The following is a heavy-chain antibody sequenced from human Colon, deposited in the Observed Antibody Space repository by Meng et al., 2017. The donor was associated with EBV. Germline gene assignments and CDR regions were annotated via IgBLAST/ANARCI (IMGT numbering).Heavy chain of an antibody. Sequence: PRQGSGPGLVKPSGTLSLTCGVSGVPISSNIRWTWVRQPPGKGLEWIGDIDDSGSTNYNPSLNSRISISLDKSKNHFSLKVNSVTAADTAVYYCARGKQDAWELLAYWGQGALVTVSS. CDR3: ARGKQDAWELLAY. J-gene: IGHJ4*02. CDR2: IDDSGST. CDR1: GVPISSNIR. D-gene: IGHD1-26*01. V-gene: IGHV4-4*02.